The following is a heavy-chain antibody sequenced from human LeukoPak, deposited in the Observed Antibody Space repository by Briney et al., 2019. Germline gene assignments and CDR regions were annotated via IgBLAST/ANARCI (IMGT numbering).Heavy chain of an antibody. J-gene: IGHJ4*02. CDR2: IYYSGST. V-gene: IGHV4-39*01. CDR1: GGSISSSSYY. CDR3: ARHGGTNGRSNFGY. Sequence: KPSETLSLTCTVSGGSISSSSYYWGWIRQPPGKGLEWIGSIYYSGSTYYNPSLKSRVTISVDTSKNQFSLKLSSVTAADTAVYYCARHGGTNGRSNFGYWGQGTLVTVSS. D-gene: IGHD3-16*01.